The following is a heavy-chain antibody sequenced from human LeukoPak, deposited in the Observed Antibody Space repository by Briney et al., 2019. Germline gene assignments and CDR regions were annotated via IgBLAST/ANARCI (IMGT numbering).Heavy chain of an antibody. V-gene: IGHV1-3*01. D-gene: IGHD2-2*02. CDR2: ISAGSGNT. CDR1: GYTFTDYA. J-gene: IGHJ4*02. Sequence: GASVKVSCKASGYTFTDYAIHWGRQAPGQRLEWMGWISAGSGNTKYSQKLQGRVTITRDTSATTAYMELRSLRSEDTAVYYCARDLGYTLSYWGQGTPVTVSS. CDR3: ARDLGYTLSY.